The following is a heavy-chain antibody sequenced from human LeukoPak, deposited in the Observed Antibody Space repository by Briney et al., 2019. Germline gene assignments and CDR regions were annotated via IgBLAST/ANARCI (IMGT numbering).Heavy chain of an antibody. D-gene: IGHD3-10*01. Sequence: SETLSLTFAVSGGSFSGYYWGWIRQPPGKGLQWIGEITHNGYTNYNPALKSRVTISIDTSKNEFSLKVSSVTAADMAIYYCAASGGTINWFDPWGQGTLVTVSS. V-gene: IGHV4-34*01. J-gene: IGHJ5*02. CDR1: GGSFSGYY. CDR3: AASGGTINWFDP. CDR2: ITHNGYT.